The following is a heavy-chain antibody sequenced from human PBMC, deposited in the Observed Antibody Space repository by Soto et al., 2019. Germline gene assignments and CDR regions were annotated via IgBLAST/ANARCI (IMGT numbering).Heavy chain of an antibody. V-gene: IGHV1-18*01. CDR2: NGPYIGKT. Sequence: QGLLVHSGAEVRKPGASVKVSCQASGYIFNNFGLSWVRQVPGQGLEWVGWNGPYIGKTEYAPMFRDRVNMTVDPTTNTAYMELRSLTSDDSALYYCARCYCSVGSCFTCWHFDLWGRGTQVTVSS. J-gene: IGHJ2*01. D-gene: IGHD6-19*01. CDR3: ARCYCSVGSCFTCWHFDL. CDR1: GYIFNNFG.